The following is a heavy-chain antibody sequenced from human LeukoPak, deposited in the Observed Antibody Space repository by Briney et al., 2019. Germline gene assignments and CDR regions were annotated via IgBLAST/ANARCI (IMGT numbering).Heavy chain of an antibody. CDR3: VRDKGGRSGAIYYAAFDV. D-gene: IGHD1-26*01. Sequence: PGGSLRLSCAASGFTFNTYWMIWVRQAPGKGLEWVANIDQSGSTKYYVDSLKGRFTISRDNAENSLYLQMNSLRAEDTAVYYCVRDKGGRSGAIYYAAFDVWGQGTMVTVSS. V-gene: IGHV3-7*01. CDR1: GFTFNTYW. CDR2: IDQSGSTK. J-gene: IGHJ3*01.